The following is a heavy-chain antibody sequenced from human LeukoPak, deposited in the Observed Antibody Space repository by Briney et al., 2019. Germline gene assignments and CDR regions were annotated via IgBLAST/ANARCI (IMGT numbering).Heavy chain of an antibody. D-gene: IGHD6-13*01. CDR2: IRYDGSNK. V-gene: IGHV3-30*02. CDR3: AKDQGSSWLRHDAFDI. Sequence: PGGSLRLSCAASGFTFSSYGMHWVRQAPGKGLEWVAFIRYDGSNKYYADSVKGRFTISRDNSKNTLYLQMNSLRAEDTAVYYCAKDQGSSWLRHDAFDIWGQGTMVTVSS. J-gene: IGHJ3*02. CDR1: GFTFSSYG.